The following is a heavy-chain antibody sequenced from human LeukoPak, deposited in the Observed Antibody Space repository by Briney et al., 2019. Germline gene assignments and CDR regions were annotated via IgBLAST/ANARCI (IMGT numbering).Heavy chain of an antibody. J-gene: IGHJ4*02. V-gene: IGHV3-23*01. CDR1: GVTFSTAS. CDR3: ARSSGWWSLDY. CDR2: FDTGFGA. D-gene: IGHD6-19*01. Sequence: GGSLRLSCAASGVTFSTASLHWVRQAPGRGLEWVSAFDTGFGAYYPDSLKGRFTISRDNSKNTLFLQMNSLRAEDTAVYYCARSSGWWSLDYWGQGTLVTVSS.